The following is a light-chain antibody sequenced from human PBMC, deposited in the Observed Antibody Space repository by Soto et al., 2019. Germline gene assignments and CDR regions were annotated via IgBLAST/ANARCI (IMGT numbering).Light chain of an antibody. J-gene: IGLJ2*01. Sequence: QSALTQPASVSGSPGQSITISCTGASSDVGNCNCVSWYQQHPGKAPKLMIYEVSNRPSGVSDRFSGSKAGNTASLTISGLQAEDEADYYCASYTISNTLVFGGGTKLTVL. CDR1: SSDVGNCNC. CDR2: EVS. V-gene: IGLV2-14*01. CDR3: ASYTISNTLV.